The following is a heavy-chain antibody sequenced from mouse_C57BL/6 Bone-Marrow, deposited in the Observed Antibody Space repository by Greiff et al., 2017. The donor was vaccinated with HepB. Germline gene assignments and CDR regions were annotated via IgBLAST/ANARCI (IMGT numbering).Heavy chain of an antibody. CDR3: ARCGNYWYFDV. CDR2: ISYDGSN. J-gene: IGHJ1*03. CDR1: GYSITSGYY. V-gene: IGHV3-6*01. Sequence: EVQLQQSGPGLVKPSQSLSLTCSVTGYSITSGYYWNWIRQFPGNKLEWMGYISYDGSNNYNPSLKNRISITRDTSKNQFFLKLNSVTTEDTATYYCARCGNYWYFDVWGTGTTVTVSS. D-gene: IGHD1-1*01.